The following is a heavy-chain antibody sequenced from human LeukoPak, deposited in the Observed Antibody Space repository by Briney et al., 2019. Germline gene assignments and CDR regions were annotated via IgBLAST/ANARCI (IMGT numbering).Heavy chain of an antibody. V-gene: IGHV4-39*01. J-gene: IGHJ4*02. CDR2: IYYSGST. D-gene: IGHD6-19*01. CDR1: GGSISSSSYY. Sequence: SETLSLTCTVSGGSISSSSYYWGWIRQPPGKGLEWIGSIYYSGSTYYNPSLKSRVTISVDTSKNQFSLKLSSVTAADTAVYYCAVPNISGWATLGYWGQGTLVTVSS. CDR3: AVPNISGWATLGY.